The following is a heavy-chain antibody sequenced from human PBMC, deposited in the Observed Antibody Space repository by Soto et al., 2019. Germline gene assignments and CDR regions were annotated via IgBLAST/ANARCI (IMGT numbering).Heavy chain of an antibody. CDR3: ARDPVFPHYGDPRGFDY. V-gene: IGHV3-7*01. J-gene: IGHJ4*02. CDR1: GFTFSSYW. CDR2: IKQDGSEK. D-gene: IGHD4-17*01. Sequence: GGSLRLSCAASGFTFSSYWMSWVRQAPGKGLEWVANIKQDGSEKYYVDSVKGRFTISRDNAKNSLYLQMNSLRAEDTAVYYCARDPVFPHYGDPRGFDYWGQGTLVTVSS.